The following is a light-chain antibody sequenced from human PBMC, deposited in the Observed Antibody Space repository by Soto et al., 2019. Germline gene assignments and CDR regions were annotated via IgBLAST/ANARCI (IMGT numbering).Light chain of an antibody. V-gene: IGKV1-6*01. CDR2: AAS. CDR3: PKSSHFSCT. CDR1: QDIRNT. Sequence: AIQMTQSPSSLSASVGDRVAISCRASQDIRNTLAWYQQKPGEAPKLLIFAASNLQSGVPSRFSGSGSVTDFTLAITGLQPEDFATYYSPKSSHFSCTSRQGTKVDIK. J-gene: IGKJ1*01.